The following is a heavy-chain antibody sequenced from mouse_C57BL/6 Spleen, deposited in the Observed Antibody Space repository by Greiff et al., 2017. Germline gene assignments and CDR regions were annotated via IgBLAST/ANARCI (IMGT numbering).Heavy chain of an antibody. CDR2: IWSGGST. V-gene: IGHV2-2*01. CDR3: ARWGITRVFDY. J-gene: IGHJ2*01. CDR1: GFSLTSYG. Sequence: VQLQQSGPGLVQPSQSLSITCTVSGFSLTSYGVHWVRQSPGKGLEWLGVIWSGGSTDYNAAFISRLSISKDNSKSQVFFKMNSLQADDTAIYYCARWGITRVFDYWGQGTTLTVSS. D-gene: IGHD2-4*01.